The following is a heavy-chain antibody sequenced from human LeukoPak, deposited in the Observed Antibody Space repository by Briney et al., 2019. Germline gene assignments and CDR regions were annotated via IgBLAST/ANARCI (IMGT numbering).Heavy chain of an antibody. Sequence: GGSLRLSCAASGFTFSDYYMIWIRQAPGKGLEGVSYISSSGSTIYYADSVMRRFTISRNNAKNSLYLKMNILRAEDTAVYYRASLSTAMTSDAFDIWGQGTMVTVSS. CDR3: ASLSTAMTSDAFDI. D-gene: IGHD5-18*01. CDR1: GFTFSDYY. CDR2: ISSSGSTI. V-gene: IGHV3-11*04. J-gene: IGHJ3*02.